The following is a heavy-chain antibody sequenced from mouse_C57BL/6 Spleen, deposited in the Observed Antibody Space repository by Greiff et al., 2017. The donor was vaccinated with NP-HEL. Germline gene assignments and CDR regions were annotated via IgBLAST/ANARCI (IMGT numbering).Heavy chain of an antibody. CDR3: ARSMDY. J-gene: IGHJ4*01. CDR1: GYTFTDYY. Sequence: EVQLQQSGPELVKPGASVKISCKASGYTFTDYYMNWVKQSHGKSLEWIGDINPNNGGTSYNQKFKGKATLTVDKSSSTAYMERRSLTSEDSAVYYCARSMDYWGQGTSVTVSS. V-gene: IGHV1-26*01. CDR2: INPNNGGT.